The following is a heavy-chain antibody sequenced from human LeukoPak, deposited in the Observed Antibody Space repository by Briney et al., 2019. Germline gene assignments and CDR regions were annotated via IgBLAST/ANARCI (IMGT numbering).Heavy chain of an antibody. V-gene: IGHV1-46*01. D-gene: IGHD2-15*01. CDR1: GYTFASYY. CDR3: ARVGYCSAGSCYYLLY. J-gene: IGHJ4*02. CDR2: INPSGGST. Sequence: GASVKVSCKASGYTFASYYIHWVRQAPGQGLEWMGIINPSGGSTSYSQKFQGRVTMTRDTSTSTVYMELSSLRSEDTAVYYCARVGYCSAGSCYYLLYWGQGTLVTVSS.